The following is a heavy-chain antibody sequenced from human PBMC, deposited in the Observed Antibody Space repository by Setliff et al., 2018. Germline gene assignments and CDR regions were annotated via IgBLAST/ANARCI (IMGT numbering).Heavy chain of an antibody. V-gene: IGHV3-23*01. CDR2: VIQVGSG. J-gene: IGHJ4*02. CDR3: AKDRVNDGFWDFDA. D-gene: IGHD1-26*01. CDR1: GFTFRDYT. Sequence: PGESLKISCAASGFTFRDYTMSWVRQVPGKGLEWVAGVIQVGSGVYADSVKGRSTIYRDNSKNSFFLQINNLRVEDTATYYCAKDRVNDGFWDFDAWGQGIVVTVSS.